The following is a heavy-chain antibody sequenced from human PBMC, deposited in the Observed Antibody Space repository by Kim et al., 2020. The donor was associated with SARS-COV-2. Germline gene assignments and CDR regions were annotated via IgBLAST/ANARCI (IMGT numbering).Heavy chain of an antibody. CDR2: T. Sequence: TNYADSVKGRFTISRDNAKNSLYLQMNSLRAEDTAVYYCASGGLMTPFGDWGQGTLVTVSS. J-gene: IGHJ4*02. D-gene: IGHD3-16*01. CDR3: ASGGLMTPFGD. V-gene: IGHV3-11*06.